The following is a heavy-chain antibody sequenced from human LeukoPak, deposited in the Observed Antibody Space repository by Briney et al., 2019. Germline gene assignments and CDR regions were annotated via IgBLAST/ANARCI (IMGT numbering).Heavy chain of an antibody. CDR3: AGGRKTGTRVAVDI. V-gene: IGHV1-8*01. CDR2: MGPNNGNT. CDR1: GYTFTSYD. Sequence: GASVKVSRRASGYTFTSYDINWVRQATGQGLEWMGWMGPNNGNTGYAHKFQGRVTMTRNTSISTAYMELSSLRSEDTAVYYCAGGRKTGTRVAVDIWGQGTMVTVSS. J-gene: IGHJ3*02.